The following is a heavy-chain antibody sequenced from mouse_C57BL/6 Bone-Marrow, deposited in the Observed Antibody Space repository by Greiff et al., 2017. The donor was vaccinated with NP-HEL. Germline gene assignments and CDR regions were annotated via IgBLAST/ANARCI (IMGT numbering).Heavy chain of an antibody. J-gene: IGHJ4*01. D-gene: IGHD2-3*01. Sequence: VQLQQPGAELVKPGASVKLSFKASGYTFTSYWMHWVKQRPGQGLEWIGMIHPTSGSTNYNEKFKSKATLTVDKSSSTAYMKLSGLTSEDSAVYDCARGDCYYPDYAIDDWGNGTSVTGSS. CDR1: GYTFTSYW. CDR2: IHPTSGST. CDR3: ARGDCYYPDYAIDD. V-gene: IGHV1-64*01.